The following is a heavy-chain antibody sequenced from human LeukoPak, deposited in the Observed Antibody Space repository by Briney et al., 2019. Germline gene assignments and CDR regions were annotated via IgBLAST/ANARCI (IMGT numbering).Heavy chain of an antibody. CDR2: ISPGGDKP. CDR1: GFTFSSYA. J-gene: IGHJ4*02. V-gene: IGHV3-23*01. D-gene: IGHD2/OR15-2a*01. Sequence: PGGSLRLSCAASGFTFSSYAMSWVRQAPGKGLEWVSGISPGGDKPYYADSVRGRFTISRDNSKNTMYLQTNSLRAEDTAVYYCAQDRAWIEFYFWGQGTLVTVSS. CDR3: AQDRAWIEFYF.